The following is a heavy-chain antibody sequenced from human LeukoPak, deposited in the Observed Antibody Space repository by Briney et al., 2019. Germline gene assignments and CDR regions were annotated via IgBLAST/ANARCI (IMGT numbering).Heavy chain of an antibody. CDR1: GYSFTTYW. Sequence: LGESLRISCKGSGYSFTTYWINWVRQMPGKGLEWMGIIYPGDSDTRYSPSFQGQVTISADKSISTAYLQWSSLQASDTAMYYCARHVGSSDVDFWGQGTLVTVSS. CDR3: ARHVGSSDVDF. J-gene: IGHJ4*02. D-gene: IGHD6-13*01. V-gene: IGHV5-51*01. CDR2: IYPGDSDT.